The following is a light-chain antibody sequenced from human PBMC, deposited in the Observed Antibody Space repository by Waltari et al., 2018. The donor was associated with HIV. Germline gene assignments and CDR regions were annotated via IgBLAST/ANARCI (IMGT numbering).Light chain of an antibody. CDR3: ATWDDGLNALL. V-gene: IGLV1-36*01. J-gene: IGLJ2*01. CDR2: HDD. CDR1: NSNIGSHA. Sequence: QSVLTQSPSVSEAPGQRVTISCSGSNSNIGSHAVQWYRQSPGKPPRLLVYHDDLILSGVSDRLSASKSGTSASLAINDLQSEDESLYYCATWDDGLNALLFGGGTKVTVL.